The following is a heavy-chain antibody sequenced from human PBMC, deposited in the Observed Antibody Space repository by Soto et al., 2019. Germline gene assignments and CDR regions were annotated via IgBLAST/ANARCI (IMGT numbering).Heavy chain of an antibody. V-gene: IGHV3-30-3*01. CDR3: ARDGMTTRPEEYDFDY. D-gene: IGHD4-4*01. CDR1: GFTFSSYT. Sequence: QVQLVESGGGVVQPGRSLRLSCAASGFTFSSYTMHWVRQAPGKGLEWGAVISYDGSNKYYADSVKGRFTVSRDNSKNTLYLQMNSLRAEDTALYYCARDGMTTRPEEYDFDYWGQGTLVTV. CDR2: ISYDGSNK. J-gene: IGHJ4*02.